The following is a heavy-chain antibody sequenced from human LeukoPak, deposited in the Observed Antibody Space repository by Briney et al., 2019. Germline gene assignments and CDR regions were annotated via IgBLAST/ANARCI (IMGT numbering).Heavy chain of an antibody. CDR3: TTVKWGSSWYVDN. CDR2: INGDGTTT. Sequence: GGSLRLSCAASGFTFSNYWMHWVRQAPGKGLVWVSLINGDGTTTSSADSVKGRFTISRDNAKNTLSLQMNSLRTEDTGVYYCTTVKWGSSWYVDNWGQGTLVTVSS. J-gene: IGHJ4*02. D-gene: IGHD6-13*01. V-gene: IGHV3-74*01. CDR1: GFTFSNYW.